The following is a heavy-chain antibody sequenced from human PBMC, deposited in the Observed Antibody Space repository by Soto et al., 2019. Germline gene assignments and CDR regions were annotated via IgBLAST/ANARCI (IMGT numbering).Heavy chain of an antibody. Sequence: EVQLLESGGGLVQPGGSLRLSCAASGFTFSSYAMSWVRQAPGKGLEWVSAISGSGGSTYYADSVKGRFTISRDNSKNTLYLQMNSLRAEDTAVYYCAKEGTEPDYDSLWDFDYWGQGTLVTVSS. D-gene: IGHD3-3*01. V-gene: IGHV3-23*01. J-gene: IGHJ4*02. CDR3: AKEGTEPDYDSLWDFDY. CDR1: GFTFSSYA. CDR2: ISGSGGST.